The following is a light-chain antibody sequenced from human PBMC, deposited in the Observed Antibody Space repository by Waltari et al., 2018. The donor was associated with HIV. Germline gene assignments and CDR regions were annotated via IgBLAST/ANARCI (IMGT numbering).Light chain of an antibody. CDR3: ATWDDSLNGWV. CDR1: SSHIGGNP. J-gene: IGLJ3*02. V-gene: IGLV1-44*01. CDR2: SNN. Sequence: QSVLTQPPSASGTPGQRVPIPCSGSSSHIGGNPFSWYQQLPGTAPKLLIYSNNQRPSGVPDRFSGSRSGTSASLAISGLQSEDETDYYCATWDDSLNGWVFGGGTKLTVL.